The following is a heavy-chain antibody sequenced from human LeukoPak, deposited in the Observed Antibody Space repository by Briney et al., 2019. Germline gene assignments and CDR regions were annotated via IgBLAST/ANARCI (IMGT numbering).Heavy chain of an antibody. D-gene: IGHD3-16*01. V-gene: IGHV3-30-3*01. CDR1: GFTFSSYS. CDR2: ISYDGTNK. CDR3: ARGGGD. J-gene: IGHJ4*02. Sequence: GGSLRVSCATSGFTFSSYSMHWVRQAPGKGLDWVAVISYDGTNKDYADSVKGRFTISRDNSKDTLYLQMSDLKIEDTAVYYCARGGGDWGQGTLVTVSS.